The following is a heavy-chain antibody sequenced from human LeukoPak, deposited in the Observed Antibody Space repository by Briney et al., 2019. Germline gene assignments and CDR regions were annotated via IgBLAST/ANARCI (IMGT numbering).Heavy chain of an antibody. CDR2: INPNSGGT. CDR1: GYTFTGYY. Sequence: GASVKVSCKASGYTFTGYYMHWVRQAPGQGLEWMGWINPNSGGTNYAQKFQGRVTMTRDTSISTAYMELSRLRSDDTAVYYCARDSIGYSYGYKYWGQGTLVTVSS. J-gene: IGHJ4*02. CDR3: ARDSIGYSYGYKY. V-gene: IGHV1-2*02. D-gene: IGHD5-18*01.